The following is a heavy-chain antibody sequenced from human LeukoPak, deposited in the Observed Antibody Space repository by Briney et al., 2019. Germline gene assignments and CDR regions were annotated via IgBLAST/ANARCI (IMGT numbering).Heavy chain of an antibody. Sequence: PSKTLSLTCAVYGGSFSGYYWSWIRQPPGKGLEWIGEINHSGSTNYNPSLKSRVTISVDTSKNQFSLKLSSVTAADTAVYYCARGRYAAGSVDYWGQGTLVTVSS. V-gene: IGHV4-34*01. J-gene: IGHJ4*02. CDR1: GGSFSGYY. D-gene: IGHD6-13*01. CDR2: INHSGST. CDR3: ARGRYAAGSVDY.